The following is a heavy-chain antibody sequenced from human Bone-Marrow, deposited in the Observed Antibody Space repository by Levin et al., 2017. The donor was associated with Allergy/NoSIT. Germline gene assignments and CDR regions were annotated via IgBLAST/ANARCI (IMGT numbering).Heavy chain of an antibody. D-gene: IGHD2-2*01. J-gene: IGHJ4*02. V-gene: IGHV3-48*04. CDR1: GFTFSDYS. CDR2: ISSSSNIM. CDR3: ARDRLVPAGRLFDY. Sequence: PGGSLRLSCAVSGFTFSDYSMNWVRQAPGKGLEWVSYISSSSNIMYYTDSVKGRFTISRDNAEKLLYLQMNSLRPEDTAVYYCARDRLVPAGRLFDYWGQGTLVTVSS.